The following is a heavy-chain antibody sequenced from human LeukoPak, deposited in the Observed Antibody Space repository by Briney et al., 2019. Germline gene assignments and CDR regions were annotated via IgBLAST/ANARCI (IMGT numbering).Heavy chain of an antibody. D-gene: IGHD3-10*01. J-gene: IGHJ3*02. V-gene: IGHV4-59*07. Sequence: PSDTLSPTYAVSGGSFSGHHWNSTRQPPGKCLECVANIHGTGSTNYHPSLQSRVTISLDPSKNQFSLILRSVTAADTAVYYCARHLELRGVITDAFDIWGQGTMVTVSS. CDR3: ARHLELRGVITDAFDI. CDR2: IHGTGST. CDR1: GGSFSGHH.